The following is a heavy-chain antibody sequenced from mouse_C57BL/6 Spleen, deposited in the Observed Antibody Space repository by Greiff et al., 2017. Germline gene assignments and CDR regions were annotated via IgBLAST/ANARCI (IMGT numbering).Heavy chain of an antibody. CDR1: GFTFSDFY. CDR2: SRNKANDYTT. Sequence: EVKVVESGGGLVQSGRSLRLSCATSGFTFSDFYMAWVRQAPGKGLEWIAASRNKANDYTTEYSASVKGRFIVSRDTSQSILYLQMNALRAEDTAIYYCARASYYDGRSYGAMDYWGQGTSVTVSS. V-gene: IGHV7-1*01. CDR3: ARASYYDGRSYGAMDY. D-gene: IGHD1-1*01. J-gene: IGHJ4*01.